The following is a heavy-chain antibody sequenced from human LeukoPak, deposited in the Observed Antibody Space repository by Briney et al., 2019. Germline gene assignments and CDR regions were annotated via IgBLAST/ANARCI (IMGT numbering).Heavy chain of an antibody. D-gene: IGHD4-23*01. CDR3: ARDAYGGDY. CDR2: MNQDGSER. J-gene: IGHJ4*02. Sequence: WVRQSPGKGLEWVANMNQDGSERYYVDSLKGRFTISRDNAKNSLYLQLNSPRGEDTAVYYCARDAYGGDYWGQGILVTVSS. V-gene: IGHV3-7*01.